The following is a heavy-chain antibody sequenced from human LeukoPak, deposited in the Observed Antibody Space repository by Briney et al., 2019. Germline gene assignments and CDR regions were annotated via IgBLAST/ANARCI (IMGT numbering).Heavy chain of an antibody. CDR3: ARDGRPAAIFGWFDP. J-gene: IGHJ5*02. D-gene: IGHD2-2*01. V-gene: IGHV3-30*01. Sequence: GRSLRLSCAASGFTFSSYAMHWVRQAPGKGLEWVAVISYDGSNKYYADSVKGRFTISRDNSKNTLYLQMNSLRAKDTAVYYCARDGRPAAIFGWFDPWGQGTLVTVSS. CDR1: GFTFSSYA. CDR2: ISYDGSNK.